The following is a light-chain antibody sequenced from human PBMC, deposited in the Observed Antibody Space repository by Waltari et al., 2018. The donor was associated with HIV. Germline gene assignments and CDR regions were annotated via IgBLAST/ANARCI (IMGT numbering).Light chain of an antibody. CDR3: QQYNTWPLT. Sequence: EVVMTQSPATLLESPGHTANLSCRASRSVGSSLAWYHQKPGRGPRLLIYGASSRASDVPPTFSGSGAGTDFSLSISSLRSDDLGIYYCQQYNTWPLTFGRGTTVEIK. CDR2: GAS. V-gene: IGKV3-15*01. J-gene: IGKJ1*01. CDR1: RSVGSS.